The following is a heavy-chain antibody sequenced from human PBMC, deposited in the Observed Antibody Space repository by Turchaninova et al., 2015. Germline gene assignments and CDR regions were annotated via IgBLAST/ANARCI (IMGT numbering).Heavy chain of an antibody. J-gene: IGHJ1*01. CDR2: ITPDSGGT. D-gene: IGHD3-16*01. CDR3: ARDLSLCRGGECYPMSEYLQH. CDR1: GSTFTNYY. V-gene: IGHV1-2*01. Sequence: QVQLVQSGAEVKKPGASVKVSCKTSGSTFTNYYVHWVRQAPGHGLEWLGGITPDSGGTNYTEKKCQGGVTSASDTANTPVYMGPRSLQSDDTAVYYCARDLSLCRGGECYPMSEYLQHWGQGTLVTVSS.